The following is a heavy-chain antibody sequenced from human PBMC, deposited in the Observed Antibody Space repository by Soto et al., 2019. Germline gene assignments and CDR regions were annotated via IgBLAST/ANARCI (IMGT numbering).Heavy chain of an antibody. CDR2: ISSSSSYI. CDR3: ARDTAVAGTVYYYYGMDV. CDR1: GFTFSSYS. D-gene: IGHD6-19*01. V-gene: IGHV3-21*01. Sequence: VQLVESGGGLVKPGGSLRLSCAASGFTFSSYSMNWVRQAPGKGLEWVSSISSSSSYIYYADSVKGRFTISRDNAKNSLYLQMNSLRAEDTAVYYCARDTAVAGTVYYYYGMDVWGQGTTVTVSS. J-gene: IGHJ6*02.